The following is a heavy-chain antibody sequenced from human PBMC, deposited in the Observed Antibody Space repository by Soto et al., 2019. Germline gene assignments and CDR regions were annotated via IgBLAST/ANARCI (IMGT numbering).Heavy chain of an antibody. J-gene: IGHJ6*02. Sequence: GGSLRLSCAASGFTFSNAWMNWVRQAPGKGLEWVGRIKSKTDGGTTDYAAPVKCSFTISIGDYKNTLYLQMNSLKTEDTAVYYCTTDRDTTGTTGGEHYYYYYGMDVWGQGTTVTVSS. CDR1: GFTFSNAW. CDR2: IKSKTDGGTT. D-gene: IGHD1-1*01. CDR3: TTDRDTTGTTGGEHYYYYYGMDV. V-gene: IGHV3-15*07.